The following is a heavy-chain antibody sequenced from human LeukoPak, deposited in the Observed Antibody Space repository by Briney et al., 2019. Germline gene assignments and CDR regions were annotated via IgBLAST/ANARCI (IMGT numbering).Heavy chain of an antibody. D-gene: IGHD1-20*01. V-gene: IGHV3-7*01. CDR1: GFTFSNYW. CDR3: DDYNWNVDAFHI. CDR2: IKQDGSEK. J-gene: IGHJ3*02. Sequence: PGGSLRLSCVASGFTFSNYWMSWVRQAPGKGLEWVANIKQDGSEKYYVDSVKGRFTISRDNAKKSLYLQMNSLRAEDTAVYARDDYNWNVDAFHIWGQGTMVTVSS.